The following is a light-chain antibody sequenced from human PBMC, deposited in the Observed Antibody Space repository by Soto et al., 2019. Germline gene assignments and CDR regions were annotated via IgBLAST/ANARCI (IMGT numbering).Light chain of an antibody. V-gene: IGKV1-6*01. CDR3: LQDDNYPYT. Sequence: AIQMTQSPSSLSASLGDRVTITCRASQGIGNDLGWYQQKPGKAPKFLIYGASTLQSGVPSRFSGSGSGTDFTLTISSLQPEDFATYYCLQDDNYPYTFGQGTNLEIK. CDR1: QGIGND. CDR2: GAS. J-gene: IGKJ2*01.